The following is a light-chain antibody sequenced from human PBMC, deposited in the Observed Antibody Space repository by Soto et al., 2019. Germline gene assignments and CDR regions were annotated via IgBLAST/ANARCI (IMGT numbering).Light chain of an antibody. J-gene: IGLJ1*01. CDR1: SSDIGAYDH. Sequence: QSVLTQPASVSGSPGQSITISCSGTSSDIGAYDHVAWFQQFPGKTPKLVIYSVSNRPSGVSYRFSGSKSGNTASLTISGLQADDEADYYCSSYTSSSTHNYVFGTGTKVTVL. CDR2: SVS. CDR3: SSYTSSSTHNYV. V-gene: IGLV2-14*01.